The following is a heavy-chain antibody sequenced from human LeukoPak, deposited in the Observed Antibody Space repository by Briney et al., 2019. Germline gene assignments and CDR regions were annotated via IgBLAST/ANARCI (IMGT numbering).Heavy chain of an antibody. J-gene: IGHJ4*02. CDR1: GGTFSSYA. Sequence: ASVKVSCKASGGTFSSYAISWVRPAPGQGLEWMGGIIPIFGTANFAQKFQGRVTITADESPSTAYMELSSPRSEHTAVYYCARGRPYGSGRYSDYWGQGTLVSVCS. CDR3: ARGRPYGSGRYSDY. CDR2: IIPIFGTA. D-gene: IGHD3-10*01. V-gene: IGHV1-69*13.